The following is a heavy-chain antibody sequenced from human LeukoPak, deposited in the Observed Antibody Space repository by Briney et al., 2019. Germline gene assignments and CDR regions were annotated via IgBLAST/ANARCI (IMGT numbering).Heavy chain of an antibody. CDR1: GGSFSGYY. CDR2: INHSGST. D-gene: IGHD5-18*01. J-gene: IGHJ4*02. Sequence: SETLSLTCAVYGGSFSGYYWSWIRQPPGKGLEWIGEINHSGSTNYNPSLKSRVTISVDTSKNQFSLKLSSVTAADTAVYYCARSRTAMVPFDCWGQGTLVTVSS. CDR3: ARSRTAMVPFDC. V-gene: IGHV4-34*01.